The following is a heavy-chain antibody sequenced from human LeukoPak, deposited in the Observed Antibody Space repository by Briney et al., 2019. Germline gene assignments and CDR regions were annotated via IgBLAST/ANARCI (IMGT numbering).Heavy chain of an antibody. J-gene: IGHJ4*02. CDR3: AKVIRYSGSYVDY. CDR1: GFTFSSYG. Sequence: GGSLRLSCAASGFTFSSYGMHWVRQAPGKGLEWVAVISYDGSNKYYGDSVKGRFTISRDNSKNALYLQMNSLRAEDTAVHYCAKVIRYSGSYVDYWGQGTLVTVSS. CDR2: ISYDGSNK. V-gene: IGHV3-30*18. D-gene: IGHD1-26*01.